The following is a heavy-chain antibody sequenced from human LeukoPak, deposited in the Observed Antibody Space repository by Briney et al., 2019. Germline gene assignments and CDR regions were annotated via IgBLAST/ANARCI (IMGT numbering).Heavy chain of an antibody. CDR2: IYYSGST. V-gene: IGHV4-59*01. CDR3: ARGSSSINYYGMDV. CDR1: GGSISSYY. J-gene: IGHJ6*02. Sequence: PSETLSLTCTVSGGSISSYYWSWIRQPPGEGLEWIGYIYYSGSTNYNPSLKSRVTISVDTSKNQFSLKLSSVTAADTAVYYCARGSSSINYYGMDVWGQGTTVTVSS. D-gene: IGHD6-6*01.